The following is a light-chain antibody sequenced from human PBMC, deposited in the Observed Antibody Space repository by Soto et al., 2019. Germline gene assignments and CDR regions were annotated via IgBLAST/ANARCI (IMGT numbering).Light chain of an antibody. CDR1: SSNIGRDP. J-gene: IGLJ3*02. CDR2: ENN. V-gene: IGLV1-44*01. CDR3: CSYAGTYTQWV. Sequence: QSVLTQPPSASGTPGQRVSISCSGSSSNIGRDPVNWYQHLPGTAPKLLIYENNQRPSGVPDRFSGSKSGTSASLTVSGLQAEDEADYSCCSYAGTYTQWVFGGGTKLTVL.